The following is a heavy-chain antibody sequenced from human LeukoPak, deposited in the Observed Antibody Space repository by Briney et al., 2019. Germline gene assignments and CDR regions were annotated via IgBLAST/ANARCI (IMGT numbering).Heavy chain of an antibody. CDR3: ARGDYYDSSGYYYRGCYFDY. D-gene: IGHD3-22*01. J-gene: IGHJ4*02. Sequence: SETPSLTCTVSGGSISSYYWSWIRQPPGKGLEWIGYIYYSGSTNYNPSLKSRVTISVDTSKNQFSLKLSSVTAADTAVYYCARGDYYDSSGYYYRGCYFDYWGQGTLVTVSS. CDR2: IYYSGST. CDR1: GGSISSYY. V-gene: IGHV4-59*01.